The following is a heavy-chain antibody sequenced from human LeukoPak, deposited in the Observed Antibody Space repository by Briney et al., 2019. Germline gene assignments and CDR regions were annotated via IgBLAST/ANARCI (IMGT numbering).Heavy chain of an antibody. J-gene: IGHJ4*02. V-gene: IGHV4-34*01. CDR2: INHSGST. CDR1: GGSFSGYY. CDR3: ARAAYSDYDYFDH. D-gene: IGHD5-12*01. Sequence: PSETLSLTCAVYGGSFSGYYWSWIRQPPGKGLEWIGEINHSGSTNYNPSLKSRVTISVDTSKNQFSLKLNSVTAADTGVYYCARAAYSDYDYFDHWGQGTLVTVSS.